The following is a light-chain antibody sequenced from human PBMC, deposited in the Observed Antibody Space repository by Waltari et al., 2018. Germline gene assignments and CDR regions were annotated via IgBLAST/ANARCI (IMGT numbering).Light chain of an antibody. V-gene: IGKV3-20*01. CDR1: QSGNDIY. CDR3: QHLDTSWT. Sequence: ELVLTQSPVTLSLSPGERATLSCRASQSGNDIYLAWYQQKVDQPPRLRIYGASSRATGIPVRCSGSGSGTDFTLTISRLEPEDVAVYYCQHLDTSWTFGQGTKVEIK. J-gene: IGKJ1*01. CDR2: GAS.